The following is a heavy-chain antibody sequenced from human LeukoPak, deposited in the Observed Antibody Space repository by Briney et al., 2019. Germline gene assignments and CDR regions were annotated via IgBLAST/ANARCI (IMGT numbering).Heavy chain of an antibody. D-gene: IGHD6-6*01. V-gene: IGHV1-69*13. J-gene: IGHJ4*02. CDR3: ARSGLSSSDSFDY. CDR2: IIPIFGTA. CDR1: GGTFSSYA. Sequence: SVKVSCKASGGTFSSYAISWVRQAPGQGLEWMGGIIPIFGTANYAQKFQGRVTITADESASTAYMELSSLRSEDTAVYYCARSGLSSSDSFDYWGQGTLVTVSS.